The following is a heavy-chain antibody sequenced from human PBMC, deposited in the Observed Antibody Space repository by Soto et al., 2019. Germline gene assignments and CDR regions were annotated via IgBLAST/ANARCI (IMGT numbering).Heavy chain of an antibody. CDR1: GFTFSSYW. Sequence: PGGSLRLSCAASGFTFSSYWMSWVRQAPGKGLEWVANIKQDGSEKYYVDSVKGRFTISRDNAKNSLYLQMNSLRAEDTAVYYCARGGIAVADNYGMDVWGQGTTVTVSS. V-gene: IGHV3-7*01. D-gene: IGHD6-19*01. CDR2: IKQDGSEK. J-gene: IGHJ6*02. CDR3: ARGGIAVADNYGMDV.